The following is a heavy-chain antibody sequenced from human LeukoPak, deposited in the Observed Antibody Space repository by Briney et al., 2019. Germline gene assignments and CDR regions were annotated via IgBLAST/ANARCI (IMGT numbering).Heavy chain of an antibody. CDR3: ARGGDIHLWINYYYYMDV. J-gene: IGHJ6*03. CDR1: GYTFISYG. CDR2: ISTYNGNT. V-gene: IGHV1-18*01. D-gene: IGHD5-18*01. Sequence: ASVKVSCKASGYTFISYGISWVRQALGQGLEWMGWISTYNGNTNYAQKLQGRVTMTTDTSTSTAYMELRSLRSDDTAVYYCARGGDIHLWINYYYYMDVWGKGTTVTVSS.